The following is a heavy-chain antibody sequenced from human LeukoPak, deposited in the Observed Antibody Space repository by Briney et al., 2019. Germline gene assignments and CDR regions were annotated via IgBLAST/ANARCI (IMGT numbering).Heavy chain of an antibody. V-gene: IGHV4-38-2*02. CDR2: IYHSGST. J-gene: IGHJ3*02. Sequence: PSEPLSLTCTVSGYSISSGYYWGWIRPPPGKGLEWIGSIYHSGSTYYNPSLKSRVTISVDPSKNKFSLKLSSVTAADTAVYYCARGGSGWPGDAFDSWGQGTMVTVSS. CDR1: GYSISSGYY. D-gene: IGHD6-19*01. CDR3: ARGGSGWPGDAFDS.